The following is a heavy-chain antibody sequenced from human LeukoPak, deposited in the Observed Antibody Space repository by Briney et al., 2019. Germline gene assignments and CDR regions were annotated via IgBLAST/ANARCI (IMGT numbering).Heavy chain of an antibody. D-gene: IGHD1-1*01. V-gene: IGHV1-2*02. J-gene: IGHJ3*01. Sequence: ASVKVSCKTSGYTFTGHYMHWVRQAPGQGLEWLGWINPNDGATNYAQTFRGRVTMTRDTAINTIYVELNRLRSDDTAVYYCARYGDTTGTTSDALDLWGPGTMVTVSS. CDR1: GYTFTGHY. CDR2: INPNDGAT. CDR3: ARYGDTTGTTSDALDL.